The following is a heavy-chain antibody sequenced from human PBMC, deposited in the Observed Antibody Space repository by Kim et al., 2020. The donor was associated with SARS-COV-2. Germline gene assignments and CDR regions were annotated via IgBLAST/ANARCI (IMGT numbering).Heavy chain of an antibody. J-gene: IGHJ6*02. CDR2: IYHSGST. V-gene: IGHV4-4*02. CDR3: ARGRGDFWSGYNYYYGMDV. Sequence: SETLSLTCAVSGGSISSSNWWSWVRQPPGKGLEWIGEIYHSGSTNYNPSLKSRVTLSVDKSKNEFSLKLSSVTAADTAVYYCARGRGDFWSGYNYYYGMDVWGQGTTVTVSS. D-gene: IGHD3-3*01. CDR1: GGSISSSNW.